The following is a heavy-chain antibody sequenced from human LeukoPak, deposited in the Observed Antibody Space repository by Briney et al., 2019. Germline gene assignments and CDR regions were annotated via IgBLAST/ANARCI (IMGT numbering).Heavy chain of an antibody. V-gene: IGHV1-24*01. CDR1: GYTLTELS. CDR2: FDPEDGET. J-gene: IGHJ5*02. D-gene: IGHD3-10*01. Sequence: ASVKVSCKVSGYTLTELSMHWVRQAPGKGLEWMGGFDPEDGETIYAQKFQGRVTMTRDTSITTAYMDLSRLKSDDTAVYYCARDEIGGSNWFDPWGQGTLVTVSS. CDR3: ARDEIGGSNWFDP.